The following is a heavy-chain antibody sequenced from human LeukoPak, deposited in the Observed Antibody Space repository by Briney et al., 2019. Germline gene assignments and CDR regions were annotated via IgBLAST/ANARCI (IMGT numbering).Heavy chain of an antibody. CDR1: GYTFTSYY. V-gene: IGHV1-46*01. D-gene: IGHD3-3*01. J-gene: IGHJ4*02. CDR3: ARDLKESYDFWSGYPYFDY. CDR2: INPSGGST. Sequence: GASVKVSCKASGYTFTSYYMHWVRQAPGQGLEWMEIINPSGGSTSYAQKFQGRVTMTRDTSTSTVYMELSSLRSEDTAVYYCARDLKESYDFWSGYPYFDYWGQGTLVTVSS.